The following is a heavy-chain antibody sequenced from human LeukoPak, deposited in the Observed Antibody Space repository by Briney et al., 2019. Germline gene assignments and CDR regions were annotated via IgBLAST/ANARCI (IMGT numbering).Heavy chain of an antibody. V-gene: IGHV3-49*04. J-gene: IGHJ4*02. D-gene: IGHD4-23*01. CDR3: TRDPTVVTRSGYDY. Sequence: SGGSLRLSCTASGFTFGDYAMSWVRQAPGKGLEWVGFIRSKAYGGTTEYAASVKGRFTISRDDSKSIAYLQMNSLKTEDTAVYYCTRDPTVVTRSGYDYWGQGTLVTVSS. CDR1: GFTFGDYA. CDR2: IRSKAYGGTT.